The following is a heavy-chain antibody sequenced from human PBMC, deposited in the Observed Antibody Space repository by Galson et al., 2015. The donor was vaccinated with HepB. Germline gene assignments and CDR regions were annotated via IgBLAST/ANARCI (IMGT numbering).Heavy chain of an antibody. CDR2: VSGSGDYT. D-gene: IGHD3-22*01. V-gene: IGHV3-23*01. Sequence: SLRLSCAASGFTFSSYAMTWVRQAPGKGLEWVSSVSGSGDYTYYADFVKGRFTISRDNSESRLYLQMNSLRAEDRALYYCAKMFYYDTSGWADYWGQGTLVTVSS. CDR1: GFTFSSYA. CDR3: AKMFYYDTSGWADY. J-gene: IGHJ4*02.